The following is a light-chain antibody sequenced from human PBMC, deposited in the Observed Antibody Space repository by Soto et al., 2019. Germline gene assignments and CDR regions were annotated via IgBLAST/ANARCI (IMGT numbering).Light chain of an antibody. J-gene: IGKJ4*01. CDR2: AAS. CDR1: QDISNY. V-gene: IGKV1-17*01. CDR3: QQLNSYPLT. Sequence: DIQMTQSPSPLPASVGDRVTITCQASQDISNYLNWYQQKPGKAPKLLIYAASSLQSGVPSRFSGSGSGTEFTLTISSLQPEDFATYYCQQLNSYPLTFGGGTKVDIK.